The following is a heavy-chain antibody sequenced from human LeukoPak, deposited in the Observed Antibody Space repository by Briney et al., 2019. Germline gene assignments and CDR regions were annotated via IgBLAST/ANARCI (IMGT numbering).Heavy chain of an antibody. CDR3: ARVFSGNYYSGFDY. D-gene: IGHD3-10*01. J-gene: IGHJ4*02. V-gene: IGHV3-33*01. CDR1: GFTFNTYG. Sequence: GGSLRLSCAASGFTFNTYGMHWVRQAPGKGLGWVALIYYDGRNKYYADSVKGRFTISRDNSKNTLYLQMNSLRAEDTALYYCARVFSGNYYSGFDYWGQGTLVTVSS. CDR2: IYYDGRNK.